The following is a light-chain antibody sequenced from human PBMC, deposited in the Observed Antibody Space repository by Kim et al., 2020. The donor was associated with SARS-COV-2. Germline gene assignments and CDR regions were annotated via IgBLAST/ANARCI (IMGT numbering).Light chain of an antibody. CDR1: NIGSKC. Sequence: SYELTQQPSVSVAPGKTARITCGGNNIGSKCVHWYQQKPGQAPVLVIYYDSDRPSGIPERFSGSNSGNTATLTISRVEAGDEADYYCQVWDSSSDHRVFGGRAQLTVL. V-gene: IGLV3-21*04. CDR3: QVWDSSSDHRV. CDR2: YDS. J-gene: IGLJ3*02.